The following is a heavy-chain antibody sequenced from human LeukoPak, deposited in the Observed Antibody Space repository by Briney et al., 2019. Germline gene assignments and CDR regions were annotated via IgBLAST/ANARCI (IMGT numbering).Heavy chain of an antibody. D-gene: IGHD5-12*01. CDR1: GGSISSGSYY. CDR3: ARARGDRGYAFDI. V-gene: IGHV4-61*02. Sequence: SQTLSLTCTVSGGSISSGSYYWSWIRQPAGKGLEWIGRIYTSGSTNYNPSLKSRVTISVDTSKNQFSLKLSSVTAADTAVYYCARARGDRGYAFDIWGRGTMVTVSS. J-gene: IGHJ3*02. CDR2: IYTSGST.